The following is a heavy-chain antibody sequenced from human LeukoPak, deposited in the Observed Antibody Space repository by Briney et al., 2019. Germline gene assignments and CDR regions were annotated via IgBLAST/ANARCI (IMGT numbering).Heavy chain of an antibody. Sequence: SETLSRTCTVSGGSISSSSYYWGWIRQPPGKGLEWIGSIYYSGSTYYNPSLKSRVTISVDTSKNQFSLKLSSVTAADTAVYYCARHFRSGGWPTVIDYWGQGTLVTVSS. V-gene: IGHV4-39*01. J-gene: IGHJ4*02. CDR2: IYYSGST. D-gene: IGHD3-3*01. CDR3: ARHFRSGGWPTVIDY. CDR1: GGSISSSSYY.